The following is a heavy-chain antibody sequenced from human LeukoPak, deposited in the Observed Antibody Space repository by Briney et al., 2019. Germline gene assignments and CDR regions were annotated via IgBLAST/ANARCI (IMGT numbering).Heavy chain of an antibody. CDR3: ARQKGSSGYYYYYYMDV. CDR1: GGSFSGYY. V-gene: IGHV4-34*01. Sequence: KPSETLSLTCAVYGGSFSGYYWSWIRQPPGKGLEWIGEINHSGSTNYNPSLKSRVTISVDPSKNQFSLKLSSVTAADTAVYYCARQKGSSGYYYYYYMDVWGKGTTVTISS. CDR2: INHSGST. D-gene: IGHD3-3*01. J-gene: IGHJ6*03.